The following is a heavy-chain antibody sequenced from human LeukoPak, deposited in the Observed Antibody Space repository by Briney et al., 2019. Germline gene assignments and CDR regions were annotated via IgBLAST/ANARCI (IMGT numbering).Heavy chain of an antibody. J-gene: IGHJ4*02. CDR2: IRYDGSNK. CDR3: AKGNYYDSSGYSFDY. V-gene: IGHV3-30*02. Sequence: PGGSLRLSCAASGFTFSSYGMHWVRQALGKGLEWVAFIRYDGSNKYYADSVKGRFTISRDNSKNTLYLQMNSLRAEDTAVYYCAKGNYYDSSGYSFDYWGQGTLVTVSS. CDR1: GFTFSSYG. D-gene: IGHD3-22*01.